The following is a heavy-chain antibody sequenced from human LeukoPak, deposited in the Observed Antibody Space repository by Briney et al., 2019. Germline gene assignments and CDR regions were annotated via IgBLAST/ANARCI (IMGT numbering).Heavy chain of an antibody. CDR2: INPNSGGT. D-gene: IGHD6-13*01. CDR1: GYTFTGYY. J-gene: IGHJ5*02. V-gene: IGHV1-2*02. CDR3: ARERSDSSSWYSDSWFDP. Sequence: GASVKVSCKASGYTFTGYYMHWVRQAPGQGLEWMGWINPNSGGTNYAQKFQGRVTMTRDTSISTAYMELSRLRSDDTAVYYCARERSDSSSWYSDSWFDPWGQGTLVTVSS.